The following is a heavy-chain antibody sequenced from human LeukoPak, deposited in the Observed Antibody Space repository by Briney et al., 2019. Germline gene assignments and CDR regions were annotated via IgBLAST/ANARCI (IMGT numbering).Heavy chain of an antibody. Sequence: GASVTVSCKASGYTFTGYYMHWVRQAPGQGLEWMGWINPNSGGTNYAQKFQGRVTMTRDTSISTAYMELSRLRSDDTAVYYCARDGSGSYYNVRLFDYCGEGTLVTASS. CDR1: GYTFTGYY. J-gene: IGHJ4*02. D-gene: IGHD3-10*01. V-gene: IGHV1-2*02. CDR2: INPNSGGT. CDR3: ARDGSGSYYNVRLFDY.